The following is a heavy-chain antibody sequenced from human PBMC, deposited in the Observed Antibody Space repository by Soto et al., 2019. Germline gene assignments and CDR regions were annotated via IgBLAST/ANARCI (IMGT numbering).Heavy chain of an antibody. Sequence: QVQLQESGPGLVKPSGTLSLTCAVSGGSLSSTHWWSWVRQPPRKGLEWIGDIYHTGSTNYNPSLESRVNISVDKSKNQFSLNLSSVTAADTAVYYCARDPYYYGSGDKGGFDPWGQGTLVIVSS. CDR2: IYHTGST. D-gene: IGHD3-10*01. J-gene: IGHJ5*02. CDR1: GGSLSSTHW. CDR3: ARDPYYYGSGDKGGFDP. V-gene: IGHV4-4*02.